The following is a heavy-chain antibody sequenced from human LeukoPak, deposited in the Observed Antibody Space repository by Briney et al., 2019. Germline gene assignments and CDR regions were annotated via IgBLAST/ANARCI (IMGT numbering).Heavy chain of an antibody. CDR2: TYYRSKWYS. V-gene: IGHV6-1*01. J-gene: IGHJ4*02. D-gene: IGHD3-10*01. CDR1: GDSVSNNSSA. CDR3: ASGWFGSY. Sequence: SQTLSLTCAISGDSVSNNSSAWNWIGQSPSRGLEWLGRTYYRSKWYSDYAVSVKSRITINPDTSKNQFSLQLNSVTPEDTAVYYCASGWFGSYWGQGTLVTVSS.